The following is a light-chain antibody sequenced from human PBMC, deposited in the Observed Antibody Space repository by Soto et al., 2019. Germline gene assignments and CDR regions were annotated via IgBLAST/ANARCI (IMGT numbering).Light chain of an antibody. CDR1: QTISNNY. J-gene: IGKJ1*01. CDR2: AVS. Sequence: EIVLTQSPGTLTLSPGDSAALSCRASQTISNNYLVWYRQKPGQAPRLLIYAVSSRAAGIPDRFSGSGSGTDFALTIARLEPEVSAVYYCQQHSNSPWTFGQGTRVEI. CDR3: QQHSNSPWT. V-gene: IGKV3-20*01.